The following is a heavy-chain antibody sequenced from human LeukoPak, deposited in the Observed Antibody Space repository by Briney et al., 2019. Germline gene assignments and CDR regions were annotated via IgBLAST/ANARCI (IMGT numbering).Heavy chain of an antibody. CDR1: GYTFTGYY. CDR3: ASGQYSSSWSTDY. V-gene: IGHV1-8*02. CDR2: MNPNSGNT. D-gene: IGHD6-13*01. Sequence: ASVKVSCKASGYTFTGYYMHWVRQATGQGLEWMGWMNPNSGNTGYAQKFQGRVTMTRNTSISTAYMELSSLRSEDTAVYYCASGQYSSSWSTDYWGQGTLVTVSS. J-gene: IGHJ4*02.